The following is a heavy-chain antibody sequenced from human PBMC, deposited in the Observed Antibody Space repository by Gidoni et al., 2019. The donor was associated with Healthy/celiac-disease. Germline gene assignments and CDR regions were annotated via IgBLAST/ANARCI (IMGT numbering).Heavy chain of an antibody. CDR2: INHSGST. CDR1: GVSFSGYY. J-gene: IGHJ6*02. V-gene: IGHV4-34*01. CDR3: ASWAKLRAGAVYYYYGMDV. Sequence: QVQLQQWGAGLLKPSETLSLTCAVYGVSFSGYYWSWIRQPPGKGLEWIGEINHSGSTNYNPSRKSRVTISGDTSKNQFSLKLSSVTAADTAVYYCASWAKLRAGAVYYYYGMDVWGQGTTVTVSS. D-gene: IGHD4-17*01.